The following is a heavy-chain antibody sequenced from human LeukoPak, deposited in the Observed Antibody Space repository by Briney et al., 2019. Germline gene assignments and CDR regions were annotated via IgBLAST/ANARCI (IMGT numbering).Heavy chain of an antibody. CDR1: GYTFTGYY. CDR2: INPNSGGT. D-gene: IGHD3-22*01. J-gene: IGHJ4*02. Sequence: ASVKVSCKASGYTFTGYYMHWVRQAPGQGLEWMVRINPNSGGTNYAQKFQGRVTMTRDTSISTAYMELSRLRSDDTAVYYCAGLEYYYDSSGPGVDYWGQGTLVTVSS. V-gene: IGHV1-2*06. CDR3: AGLEYYYDSSGPGVDY.